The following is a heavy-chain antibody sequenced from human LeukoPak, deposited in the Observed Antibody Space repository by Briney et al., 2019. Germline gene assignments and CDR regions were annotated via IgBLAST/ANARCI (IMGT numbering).Heavy chain of an antibody. CDR2: IYHSGST. V-gene: IGHV4-30-2*01. J-gene: IGHJ4*02. Sequence: PSETLSLTCAVSGGSISSGGYSWSWIRQPPGKGLEWIGYIYHSGSTYYNPSLKSRVTISVDRSKNQFSLKLSSVTAADTAVYYCARSGATTINPFDYWGQGTLVTVPS. CDR3: ARSGATTINPFDY. D-gene: IGHD1-26*01. CDR1: GGSISSGGYS.